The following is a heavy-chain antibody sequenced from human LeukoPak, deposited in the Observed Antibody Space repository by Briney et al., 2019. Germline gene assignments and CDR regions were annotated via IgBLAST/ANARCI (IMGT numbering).Heavy chain of an antibody. J-gene: IGHJ5*02. CDR3: ARARGGYCSSTSCLNNWFDP. Sequence: PSETLSLTCTVSGGSISSYYWSWIRQPPGMGLEWIGYIYYSGSTNYNPSLKSRVTISVDTSKNQFSLKLSSVTAADTAVYYCARARGGYCSSTSCLNNWFDPWGQGTLVTVSS. V-gene: IGHV4-59*01. D-gene: IGHD2-2*01. CDR1: GGSISSYY. CDR2: IYYSGST.